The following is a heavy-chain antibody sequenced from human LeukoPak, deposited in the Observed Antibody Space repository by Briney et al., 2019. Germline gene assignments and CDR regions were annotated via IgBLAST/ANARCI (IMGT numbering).Heavy chain of an antibody. CDR3: ASGMWFGELSPYYYYMDV. J-gene: IGHJ6*03. Sequence: SVKVSCKASGGTFSSYAISWVRQAPGQGLEWMGGIIPIFGTANYAQKFQGRVTITADESTSTAYMELSSLRSEDTAVYYCASGMWFGELSPYYYYMDVWGKGTTVTVSS. V-gene: IGHV1-69*13. CDR2: IIPIFGTA. D-gene: IGHD3-10*01. CDR1: GGTFSSYA.